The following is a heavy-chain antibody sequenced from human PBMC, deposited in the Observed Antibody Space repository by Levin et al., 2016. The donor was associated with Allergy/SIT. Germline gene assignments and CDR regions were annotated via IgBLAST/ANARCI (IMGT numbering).Heavy chain of an antibody. J-gene: IGHJ5*02. V-gene: IGHV3-23*01. CDR2: ITGSTGSK. Sequence: GESLKISCTASGFTFRNYAMNWVRQAPGQGLEWVSAITGSTGSKYYADSVKGRFTISRDNSKNTLYLQMNSLRAEDTAVYYCAKVPGDRTWGNWFAPWGQGTLVTVSS. CDR1: GFTFRNYA. D-gene: IGHD4-17*01. CDR3: AKVPGDRTWGNWFAP.